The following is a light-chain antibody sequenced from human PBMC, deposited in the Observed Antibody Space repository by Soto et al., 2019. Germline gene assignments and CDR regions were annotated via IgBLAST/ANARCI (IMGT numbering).Light chain of an antibody. J-gene: IGLJ1*01. CDR3: QSYDSSLSGSV. V-gene: IGLV1-40*01. Sequence: QPVLTQPPSVSGALGQRVSISCTGSSSNIGARYVVYWYQQLPGTAPKLLVSGVNDRPSGVPDRFSGSTSGTSASLAITGLQAEDEADYYCQSYDSSLSGSVFGTGTKVTVL. CDR1: SSNIGARYV. CDR2: GVN.